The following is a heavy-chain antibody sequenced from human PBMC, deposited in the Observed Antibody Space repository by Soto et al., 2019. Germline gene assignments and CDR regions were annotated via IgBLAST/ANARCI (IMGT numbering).Heavy chain of an antibody. Sequence: ASVKVSCQASGYSFTNYYIHWVRQAPGQGLEWMAIINPLPTSGSTNYAQKFQGRVTVTRDTSTSTVYLELSSLRSDDTAVYYCARDLAAAAYWGQGTLVTVSS. CDR2: INPLPTSGST. CDR1: GYSFTNYY. V-gene: IGHV1-46*01. J-gene: IGHJ4*02. D-gene: IGHD6-13*01. CDR3: ARDLAAAAY.